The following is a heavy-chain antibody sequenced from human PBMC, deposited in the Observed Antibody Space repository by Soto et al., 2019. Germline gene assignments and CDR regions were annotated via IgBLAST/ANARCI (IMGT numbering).Heavy chain of an antibody. CDR3: EKAQGGSYFDY. D-gene: IGHD2-15*01. J-gene: IGHJ4*02. CDR1: GFTFSSNA. Sequence: GGSLRLSCAASGFTFSSNAMSWVRQAPGKGLEWASGISSSGGSTYYADSVKGRFTISRDNSKNMLYLQMNNLRAEDTAVYYCEKAQGGSYFDYWGQGTMVTVYS. CDR2: ISSSGGST. V-gene: IGHV3-23*01.